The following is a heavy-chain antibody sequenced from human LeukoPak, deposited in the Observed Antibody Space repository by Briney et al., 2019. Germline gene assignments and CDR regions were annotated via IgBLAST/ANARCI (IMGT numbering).Heavy chain of an antibody. V-gene: IGHV1-18*01. CDR1: GYTFTSYG. Sequence: ALVKVSCKASGYTFTSYGISWVRQAPGQGLEWMGWISAYNGNTNYAQKLQGRVTMTTDTSTSTAYMELRSLRSDDTAVYYCARDTEWEFTYSSSWYVIDYWGQGTLVTVSS. J-gene: IGHJ4*02. D-gene: IGHD6-13*01. CDR3: ARDTEWEFTYSSSWYVIDY. CDR2: ISAYNGNT.